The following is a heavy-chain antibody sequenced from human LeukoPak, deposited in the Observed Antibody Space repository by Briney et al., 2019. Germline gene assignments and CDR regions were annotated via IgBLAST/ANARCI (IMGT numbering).Heavy chain of an antibody. V-gene: IGHV4-31*03. D-gene: IGHD5-24*01. CDR2: IYYSGST. CDR1: GGSISSGGYY. CDR3: ARGARWLQFAWYFDY. Sequence: SETLSLTCTVSGGSISSGGYYWSWIRQHPGKGLEWIGYIYYSGSTYYNPSLKSRVTISVDTSKNQFSLKLSSVTAADTAVYYCARGARWLQFAWYFDYWGQGTLVTVSS. J-gene: IGHJ4*02.